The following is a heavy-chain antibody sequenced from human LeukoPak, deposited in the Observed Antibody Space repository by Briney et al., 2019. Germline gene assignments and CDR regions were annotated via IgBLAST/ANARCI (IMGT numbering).Heavy chain of an antibody. CDR1: GFTFSSYA. D-gene: IGHD3-22*01. J-gene: IGHJ4*02. CDR3: ARLRDSSGNTRGDYFDY. CDR2: ISYDGSNK. V-gene: IGHV3-30-3*01. Sequence: PGRSLRLSCAASGFTFSSYAMHWVRQAPGKGLEWVAVISYDGSNKYYADSVKGRFTISRDNSKNTLYLQMNSLRAEDTAVYYCARLRDSSGNTRGDYFDYWGQGTLVTVSS.